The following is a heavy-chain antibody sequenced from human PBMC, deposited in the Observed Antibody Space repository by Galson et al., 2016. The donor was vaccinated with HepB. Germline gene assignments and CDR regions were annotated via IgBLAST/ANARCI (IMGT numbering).Heavy chain of an antibody. V-gene: IGHV1-18*01. CDR1: GDTFTSYG. J-gene: IGHJ4*02. D-gene: IGHD6-13*01. CDR2: ISAYNGNT. Sequence: SVKVSCKASGDTFTSYGISWVRQAPGQGLEWMGWISAYNGNTNYAQKLQGRVTMTTDTSTSTAYMELRSLRSDDTAVYYCARGRGIAPRIKEYSFDYWGQGTLVTVAS. CDR3: ARGRGIAPRIKEYSFDY.